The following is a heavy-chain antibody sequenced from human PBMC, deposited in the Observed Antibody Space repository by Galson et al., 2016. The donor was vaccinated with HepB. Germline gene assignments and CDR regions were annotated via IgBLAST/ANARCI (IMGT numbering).Heavy chain of an antibody. CDR1: GFSLKNSGVG. Sequence: PALVTPTQTLTLTCTFSGFSLKNSGVGVGWIRQPPGKALEWLALIYWDDDKRYSPSLKSRLTITKDTSKDQVVLTMTNMDPVDTGTYYCAHLEYYGSGNFYVMGYYIMDVWGQGTRVTVSS. J-gene: IGHJ6*02. D-gene: IGHD3-10*01. CDR3: AHLEYYGSGNFYVMGYYIMDV. CDR2: IYWDDDK. V-gene: IGHV2-5*02.